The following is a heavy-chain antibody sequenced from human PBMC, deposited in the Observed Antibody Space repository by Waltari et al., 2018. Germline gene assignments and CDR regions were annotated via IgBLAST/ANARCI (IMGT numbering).Heavy chain of an antibody. Sequence: QVQLQQWGAGLLKPSATLSLTCAVYGGSFSGYYWRWIRQPPGKGLEWIGEINHSGSTNYNPSLKSRVTISVDTSKNQFSLKLSSVTAADTAVYYCARGNPSRTIAAAEGDWGQGTLVTVSS. J-gene: IGHJ4*02. CDR3: ARGNPSRTIAAAEGD. D-gene: IGHD6-13*01. CDR1: GGSFSGYY. V-gene: IGHV4-34*01. CDR2: INHSGST.